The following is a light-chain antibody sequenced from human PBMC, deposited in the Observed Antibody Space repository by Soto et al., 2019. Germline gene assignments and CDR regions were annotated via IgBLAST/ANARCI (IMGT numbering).Light chain of an antibody. CDR1: QSVSSSY. Sequence: EIVLTQSPGTLSLSPGETATLSCRASQSVSSSYLAWYQQKPGQAPRLLIYDASNRATGIPDRFSGSGSGTDFTLTISRLEPEDFAVYYCQQYGSSGTFGQGTKVDIK. J-gene: IGKJ1*01. CDR2: DAS. CDR3: QQYGSSGT. V-gene: IGKV3-20*01.